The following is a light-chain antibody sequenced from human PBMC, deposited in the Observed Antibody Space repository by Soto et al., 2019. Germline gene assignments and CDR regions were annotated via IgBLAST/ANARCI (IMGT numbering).Light chain of an antibody. CDR2: WAS. Sequence: DIVMTQSPESLAVSLGERATINCKSSRSVLSSSNNRNYVAWYQQKAGQSPKLIISWASARESGVPERISGSGSGTDFTLTISSLQAEDVAVYSCQQYYSTPLTFGGGTKVEIK. CDR1: RSVLSSSNNRNY. V-gene: IGKV4-1*01. CDR3: QQYYSTPLT. J-gene: IGKJ4*01.